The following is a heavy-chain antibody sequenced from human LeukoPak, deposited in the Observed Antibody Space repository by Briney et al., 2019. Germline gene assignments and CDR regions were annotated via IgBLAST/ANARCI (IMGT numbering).Heavy chain of an antibody. D-gene: IGHD3-10*01. J-gene: IGHJ4*02. CDR1: GGSISSYY. V-gene: IGHV4-4*07. CDR3: ARLRSGGSYGSGSYYTDFFDY. Sequence: KPSETLSLTCTVSGGSISSYYWSWVRQPAGKGLEWIGRIYTSGSTNYNPSLKSRVTMSVDTSKNQFSLKLSSVTAADTAVYYCARLRSGGSYGSGSYYTDFFDYWGQGTLVTVSS. CDR2: IYTSGST.